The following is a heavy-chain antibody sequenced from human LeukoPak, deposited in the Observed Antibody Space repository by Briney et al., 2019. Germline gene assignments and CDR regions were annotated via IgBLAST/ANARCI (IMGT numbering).Heavy chain of an antibody. CDR3: ASDFDCSGGSCYNY. D-gene: IGHD2-15*01. Sequence: ASVKVSCKASGYTFTGYYMHWVRQAPGQGLEWMGWINPNSGGTNYAQKFQGRVTMTRDTSISTAYMELSRLRSDDTAVYYCASDFDCSGGSCYNYWGQGTLVTVSS. J-gene: IGHJ4*02. V-gene: IGHV1-2*02. CDR2: INPNSGGT. CDR1: GYTFTGYY.